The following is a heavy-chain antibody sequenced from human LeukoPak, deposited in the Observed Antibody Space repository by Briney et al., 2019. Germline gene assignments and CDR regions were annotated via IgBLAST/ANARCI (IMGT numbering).Heavy chain of an antibody. CDR2: IYHSGST. CDR1: GGSISRGGYS. Sequence: SQTLSLTCAVSGGSISRGGYSWSWIWQPPGKGLEWTGYIYHSGSTYYNLSLKSRVTISVDRSKNQFSLKLSSVTAADTAVYYCAGSSGWTWWFDPWGQGTLVTVSS. D-gene: IGHD6-19*01. V-gene: IGHV4-30-2*01. CDR3: AGSSGWTWWFDP. J-gene: IGHJ5*02.